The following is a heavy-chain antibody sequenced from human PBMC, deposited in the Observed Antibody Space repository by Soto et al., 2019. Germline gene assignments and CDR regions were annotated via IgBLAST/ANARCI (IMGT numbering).Heavy chain of an antibody. D-gene: IGHD6-13*01. V-gene: IGHV4-59*01. CDR3: AAGEASSRNLAPYYLDF. CDR2: IHYSGTT. J-gene: IGHJ4*02. CDR1: GGSMRNYF. Sequence: SETLSLTCTASGGSMRNYFWTWIRQPPGKGLEWIGYIHYSGTTSFFPSYNPSLRSRVTIPEDTSKNQFSLKLLSVTTADTAVYFCAAGEASSRNLAPYYLDFWGQGTLVTVSS.